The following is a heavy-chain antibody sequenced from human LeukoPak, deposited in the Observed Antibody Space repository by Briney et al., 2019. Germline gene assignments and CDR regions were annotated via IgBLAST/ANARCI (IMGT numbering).Heavy chain of an antibody. J-gene: IGHJ4*02. Sequence: GGSLRLSCAASGFTFSSYAMSWVRQAPGKGLEWVSAISGSGGSTYYADSVKGRFTISRDNSKNTLYLQMNSLRAEDTAVYYCAKDPAYSSSWYLFDYWGQGTLVTVSS. CDR3: AKDPAYSSSWYLFDY. V-gene: IGHV3-23*01. CDR1: GFTFSSYA. D-gene: IGHD6-13*01. CDR2: ISGSGGST.